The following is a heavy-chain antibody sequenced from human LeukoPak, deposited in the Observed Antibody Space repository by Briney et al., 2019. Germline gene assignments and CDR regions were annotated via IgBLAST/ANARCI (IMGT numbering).Heavy chain of an antibody. CDR1: GFTFSSYA. CDR2: ISSNGGST. Sequence: GGSLRLSCAASGFTFSSYAMHWVRQAPGKGLEYVSAISSNGGSTYYANSVKGRFTISRDNSKNTLYLQMGSLRAEDMAVYYCARDALVATAYYYYYYYMDVWGKGTTVTVSS. V-gene: IGHV3-64*01. CDR3: ARDALVATAYYYYYYYMDV. D-gene: IGHD5-12*01. J-gene: IGHJ6*03.